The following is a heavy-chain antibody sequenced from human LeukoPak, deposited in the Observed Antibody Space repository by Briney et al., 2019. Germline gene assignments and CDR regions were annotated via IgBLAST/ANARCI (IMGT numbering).Heavy chain of an antibody. CDR2: ISSSGRTI. J-gene: IGHJ5*02. Sequence: GGSLRLSCAVSGFTFSSYEMNWVRQAPGKGLEWVSYISSSGRTINYAGSVKGRFTISRDNAKNSLFLQMNSLRAEDTAVYYCARDLLTGSGWFDPWGQGTLVTVSS. V-gene: IGHV3-48*03. CDR1: GFTFSSYE. CDR3: ARDLLTGSGWFDP. D-gene: IGHD1-14*01.